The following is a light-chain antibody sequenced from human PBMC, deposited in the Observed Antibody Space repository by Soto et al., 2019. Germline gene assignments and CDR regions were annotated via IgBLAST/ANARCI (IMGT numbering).Light chain of an antibody. CDR3: CSYAGSSTLDVV. CDR1: SSDVGSYNL. Sequence: QSVLTQPASVSGSPGQSITISCTGTSSDVGSYNLVSWYQQHPGKAPKLMIYEGSKRPSGVSNRFSGSKSGNTAPLTISGLQAEDEADYYCCSYAGSSTLDVVFGGGTKLTVL. V-gene: IGLV2-23*01. J-gene: IGLJ2*01. CDR2: EGS.